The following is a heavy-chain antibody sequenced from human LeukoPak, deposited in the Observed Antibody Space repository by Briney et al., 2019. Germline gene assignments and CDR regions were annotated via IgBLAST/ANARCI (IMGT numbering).Heavy chain of an antibody. CDR1: GGSISSSSYY. Sequence: PSETLSLTCTVSGGSISSSSYYWGWIRQPPGKGLEWIGSIYYSGSTYYNPSLKSRVTISVDTSKNQFSLKLSSVTAADTAVYYCARGQIPNSRSWYGNWGRGTLVTVSS. V-gene: IGHV4-39*07. D-gene: IGHD6-13*01. CDR3: ARGQIPNSRSWYGN. J-gene: IGHJ2*01. CDR2: IYYSGST.